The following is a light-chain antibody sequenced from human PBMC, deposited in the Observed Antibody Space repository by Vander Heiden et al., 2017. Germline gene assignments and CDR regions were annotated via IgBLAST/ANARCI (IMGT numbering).Light chain of an antibody. Sequence: DNQLTQPPSTLSASVGRRVTITCRASQSISSWLGWYQQKPGKAPKLLIYKASSVESGVPSRFSGSGSGTEFTLTISSLQPDDFATYYCQQDNSYPWTFGQGTKVEIK. CDR2: KAS. CDR3: QQDNSYPWT. J-gene: IGKJ1*01. CDR1: QSISSW. V-gene: IGKV1-5*03.